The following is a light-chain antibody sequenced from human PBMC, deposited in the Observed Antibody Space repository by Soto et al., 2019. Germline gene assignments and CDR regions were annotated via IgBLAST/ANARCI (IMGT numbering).Light chain of an antibody. J-gene: IGKJ2*01. CDR2: KAS. V-gene: IGKV1-5*03. CDR1: QSLNSW. Sequence: DIQMTQSPSTLSASVGDRVSITCRASQSLNSWLAWYQQKPGKAPKLLIYKASTLESGVPSRFSGSGSGTEFTLTISSLQPDDFATYYCQQYNTYSFGQGTKLEFK. CDR3: QQYNTYS.